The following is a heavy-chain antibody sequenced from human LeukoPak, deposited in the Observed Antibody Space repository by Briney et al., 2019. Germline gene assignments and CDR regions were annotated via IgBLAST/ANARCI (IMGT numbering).Heavy chain of an antibody. D-gene: IGHD1-26*01. J-gene: IGHJ6*03. CDR3: AREGGVGPTAPPDYYSYQMDV. CDR1: GYTFISYG. Sequence: GASVKVSCKASGYTFISYGITWVRQAPGQGLEWMGWISLYTTKTNYAQSLQCRVTMTTDTSTSTAYMEFRSLRSDDTAVYYCAREGGVGPTAPPDYYSYQMDVWGKGTTVTVSS. CDR2: ISLYTTKT. V-gene: IGHV1-18*01.